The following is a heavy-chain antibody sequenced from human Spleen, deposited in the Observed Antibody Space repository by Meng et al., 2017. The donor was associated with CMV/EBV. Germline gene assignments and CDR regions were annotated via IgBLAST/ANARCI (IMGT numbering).Heavy chain of an antibody. CDR3: ARNWFSHYLDN. CDR1: GYSFINYA. Sequence: SCNTSGYSFINYAISWVRQAPGQGLEWMGSISARDGKTTSAQKFQGRVTMTTDTSTNTASMELRSLRSDDTAIYYCARNWFSHYLDNWGQGTLVTVSS. CDR2: ISARDGKT. D-gene: IGHD3-10*01. J-gene: IGHJ4*02. V-gene: IGHV1-18*04.